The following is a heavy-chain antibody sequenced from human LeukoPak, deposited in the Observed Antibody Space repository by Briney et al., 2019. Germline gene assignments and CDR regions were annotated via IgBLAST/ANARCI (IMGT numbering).Heavy chain of an antibody. CDR3: ARTPWNVVATITTPAPLLFDN. J-gene: IGHJ4*02. D-gene: IGHD5-12*01. CDR2: LAYSGST. V-gene: IGHV4-59*01. CDR1: GASINTFS. Sequence: SETLSLTCTVSGASINTFSCSWIRHSPGKVLEWIAYLAYSGSTQYSPSVKSRVTISIDTSKNQFSLKLNSVTAADTAVYYCARTPWNVVATITTPAPLLFDNWGQGTLVTVSS.